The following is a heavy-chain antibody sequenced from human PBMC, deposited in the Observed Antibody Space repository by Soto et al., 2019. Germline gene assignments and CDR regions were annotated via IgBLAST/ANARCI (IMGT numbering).Heavy chain of an antibody. CDR1: GGSISSGGYP. J-gene: IGHJ6*02. D-gene: IGHD3-3*01. CDR3: ARVAHYDFWSGYPPQARGYSYYYGMDV. V-gene: IGHV4-30-2*01. CDR2: IYHSGST. Sequence: SETLSLTCAASGGSISSGGYPWSWFRQPPGKGLEWIGYIYHSGSTYYNPSLKSRVTISVDRSKNQFSLKLSSVTAADTAVYYCARVAHYDFWSGYPPQARGYSYYYGMDVWGQGTTVTV.